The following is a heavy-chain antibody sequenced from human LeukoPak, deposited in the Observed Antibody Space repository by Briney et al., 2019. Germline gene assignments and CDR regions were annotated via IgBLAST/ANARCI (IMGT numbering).Heavy chain of an antibody. D-gene: IGHD3-10*01. CDR2: ISKNGGST. CDR3: ARDGALSNYYGSGNYQDYFYGMDV. CDR1: GFTFSSYA. V-gene: IGHV3-64*01. J-gene: IGHJ6*02. Sequence: GGSLRLSCAASGFTFSSYAMHWVRQAPGKGLEYVSAISKNGGSTYYANSVKGRFTISRDNAQNSLSLQMNSLRAEDTAVYYCARDGALSNYYGSGNYQDYFYGMDVWGQGTTVTVSS.